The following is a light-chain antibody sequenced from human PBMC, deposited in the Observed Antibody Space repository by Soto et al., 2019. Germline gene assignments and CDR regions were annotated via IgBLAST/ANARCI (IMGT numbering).Light chain of an antibody. Sequence: EIVLTQSPGTLSLSPGDRATLSCRASRSVSRNDLAWYQQKPGQAPRLLIYGASNRATGIPDRFSGGGSGTDFTLTISRLEPEDFAVYYCQQFSSYPLTFGGGTKVDIK. CDR2: GAS. V-gene: IGKV3-20*01. J-gene: IGKJ4*01. CDR3: QQFSSYPLT. CDR1: RSVSRND.